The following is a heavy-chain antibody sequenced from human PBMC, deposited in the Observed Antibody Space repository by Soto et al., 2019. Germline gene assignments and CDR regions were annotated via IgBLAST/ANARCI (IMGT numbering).Heavy chain of an antibody. J-gene: IGHJ4*02. Sequence: EVQLLESGGGLVQPGGSLRLSCAASGFTFSSYAMSWVRQAPGKGLEWVSAISGSGGSTYYADSVKGRFTISRDNSKNTLYLQMNSLRAKDTAVYYCAKSPTYGDYEFGVYWGQGTLVTVSS. V-gene: IGHV3-23*01. CDR3: AKSPTYGDYEFGVY. CDR2: ISGSGGST. CDR1: GFTFSSYA. D-gene: IGHD4-17*01.